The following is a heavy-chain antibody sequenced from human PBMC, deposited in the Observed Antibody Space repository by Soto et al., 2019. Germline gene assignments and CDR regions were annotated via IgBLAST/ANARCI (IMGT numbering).Heavy chain of an antibody. Sequence: GGSLRLSCAASGFTFSNAWMSWVRQAPGKGLEWVGRIKSKTDGGTTDYAAPVKGRFTISRDDSKNTLYLQMNSLKTEDTAVYYCTTDYYYDSSGYYWRDFDYWGQGTLVTVSS. J-gene: IGHJ4*02. CDR2: IKSKTDGGTT. D-gene: IGHD3-22*01. CDR1: GFTFSNAW. CDR3: TTDYYYDSSGYYWRDFDY. V-gene: IGHV3-15*01.